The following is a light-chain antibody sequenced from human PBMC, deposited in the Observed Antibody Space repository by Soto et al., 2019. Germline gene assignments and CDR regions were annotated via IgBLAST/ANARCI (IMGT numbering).Light chain of an antibody. V-gene: IGKV3-20*01. Sequence: EIVLTQSPGTLSLSQGERATLSCRASQSGSSSYLAWYQQQPGQAPRLLIYGASSRATGIPDRFSVSASGTDFTLTISRLEPEDFAVYYCQHYGTSALFGPGTKVDIK. CDR1: QSGSSSY. CDR3: QHYGTSAL. CDR2: GAS. J-gene: IGKJ3*01.